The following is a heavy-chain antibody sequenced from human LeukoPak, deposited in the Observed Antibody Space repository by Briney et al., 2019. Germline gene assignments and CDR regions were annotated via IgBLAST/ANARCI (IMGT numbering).Heavy chain of an antibody. CDR1: GFTFSSYE. CDR2: IRYDGSNK. J-gene: IGHJ3*02. CDR3: AKDRRDAFDI. Sequence: GGSLRLSCAASGFTFSSYEMNWVRQAPGKGLEWVAFIRYDGSNKYYADSVKGRFTISRDNSKNTLYLQMNSLRAEDTAVYYCAKDRRDAFDIWGQGTMVTVSS. V-gene: IGHV3-30*02.